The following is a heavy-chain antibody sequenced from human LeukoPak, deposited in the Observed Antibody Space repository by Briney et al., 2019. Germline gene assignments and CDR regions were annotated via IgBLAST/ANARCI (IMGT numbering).Heavy chain of an antibody. V-gene: IGHV3-11*01. CDR1: GFTFSDYY. CDR2: ISSSGSTI. Sequence: PGGSLRLSCAASGFTFSDYYMSWIRQAPEKGLEWVSYISSSGSTIYYADSVKGRFTISRDNAKNSLYLQMNSLRAEDTAVYYCARDYSNHPFYYYGMDVWGQGTTVTVSS. J-gene: IGHJ6*02. D-gene: IGHD4-11*01. CDR3: ARDYSNHPFYYYGMDV.